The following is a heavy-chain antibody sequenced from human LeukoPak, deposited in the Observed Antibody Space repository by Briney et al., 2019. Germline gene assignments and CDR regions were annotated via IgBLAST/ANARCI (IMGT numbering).Heavy chain of an antibody. D-gene: IGHD1-20*01. Sequence: TSETQSLTCTVSGGSISSNYWSWSRQPPGKGLEWIGYIYYSGSTNYNPSLKSRVTISVDTSKNQFSLKLSSVTAADTAVYYCARGRITGSLNFDYWGQGTLVSVSS. CDR1: GGSISSNY. J-gene: IGHJ4*02. V-gene: IGHV4-59*01. CDR2: IYYSGST. CDR3: ARGRITGSLNFDY.